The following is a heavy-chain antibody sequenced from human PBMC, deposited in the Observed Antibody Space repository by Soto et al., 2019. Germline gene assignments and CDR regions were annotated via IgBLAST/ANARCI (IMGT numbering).Heavy chain of an antibody. CDR2: ISASGGST. D-gene: IGHD4-17*01. J-gene: IGHJ4*02. V-gene: IGHV3-23*01. CDR1: GFTFGSYA. CDR3: AKDWEYGLTAVTTQIHY. Sequence: PGGSLRLSCAASGFTFGSYAMTWVRQAPGKGLEWVSSISASGGSTFYADSLKGRFTISRDNSKNTLFLLMNSLRVDDTAVYYCAKDWEYGLTAVTTQIHYWGQGALVTVSS.